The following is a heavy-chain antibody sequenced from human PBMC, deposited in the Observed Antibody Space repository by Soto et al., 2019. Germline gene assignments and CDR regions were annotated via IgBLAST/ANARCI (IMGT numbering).Heavy chain of an antibody. J-gene: IGHJ6*02. Sequence: QVQLVQSGAEVKKPGASVKVSCKASGYTFTSYDINWVRQATGQGLEWMGWMNPNSGNTGYAQKFQGRVTMTRNTSISTAYLELSSLRSEDTAVYYCARGPGLSFFTYYYYGMDVWGQGTTVTVSS. CDR2: MNPNSGNT. V-gene: IGHV1-8*01. CDR1: GYTFTSYD. CDR3: ARGPGLSFFTYYYYGMDV. D-gene: IGHD1-1*01.